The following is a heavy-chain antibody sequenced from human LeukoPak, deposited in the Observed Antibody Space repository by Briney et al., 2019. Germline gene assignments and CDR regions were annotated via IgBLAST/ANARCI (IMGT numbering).Heavy chain of an antibody. Sequence: PGGSLRLSCSASEFTLSSYSMHWVRQAPGRGLEWAAVLSSVGGQQYYADSVKGRFTISADTSKNILYLQMDSLRVEDTALYYCARALAGAPFDLWGRGTVVAVSS. CDR2: LSSVGGQQ. V-gene: IGHV3-30*04. CDR1: EFTLSSYS. D-gene: IGHD3-10*01. CDR3: ARALAGAPFDL. J-gene: IGHJ2*01.